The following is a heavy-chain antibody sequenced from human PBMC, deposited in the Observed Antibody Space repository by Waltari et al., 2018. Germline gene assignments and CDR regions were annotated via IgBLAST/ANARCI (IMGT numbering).Heavy chain of an antibody. CDR2: IIPIFGTA. CDR3: ASSPSNYYDSSGYSDY. Sequence: QVQLVQSGAEVKKPGSSVKVSCKASGGTFRRYAISWVRQAPGQGLEWMGGIIPIFGTANYAQKFQGRVTITADESTSTAYMELSSLRSEDTAVYYCASSPSNYYDSSGYSDYWGQGTLVTVSS. CDR1: GGTFRRYA. D-gene: IGHD3-22*01. J-gene: IGHJ4*02. V-gene: IGHV1-69*01.